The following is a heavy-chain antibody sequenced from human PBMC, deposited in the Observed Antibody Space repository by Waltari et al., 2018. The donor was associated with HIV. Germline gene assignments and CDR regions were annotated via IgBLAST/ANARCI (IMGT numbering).Heavy chain of an antibody. CDR3: ARDEAEMATLTAFDI. Sequence: EVQLVESGGGLVKPGGSLRLSCAASRFTFSSYSMNWVRQAPGEGDEWCSSISSCSVYLYYADSVKGRFTISRDNAKNSLYLQMNSLRAEDTAVYYCARDEAEMATLTAFDIWGQGTMVTVSS. CDR1: RFTFSSYS. D-gene: IGHD5-12*01. V-gene: IGHV3-21*01. CDR2: ISSCSVYL. J-gene: IGHJ3*02.